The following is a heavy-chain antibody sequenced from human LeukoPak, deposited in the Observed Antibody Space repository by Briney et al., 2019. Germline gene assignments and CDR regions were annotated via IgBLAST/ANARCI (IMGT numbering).Heavy chain of an antibody. Sequence: SETLSLTCTVSGGSISSGGYYWSWIRQHPGEGLEWIGYIYYSGITYYNPSLKSRVTISVDTSKNQFSLKLNSVTAADTAVYYCAREGVLRYYFDYWGQGTLVTVSS. D-gene: IGHD3-9*01. CDR2: IYYSGIT. CDR3: AREGVLRYYFDY. J-gene: IGHJ4*02. V-gene: IGHV4-31*03. CDR1: GGSISSGGYY.